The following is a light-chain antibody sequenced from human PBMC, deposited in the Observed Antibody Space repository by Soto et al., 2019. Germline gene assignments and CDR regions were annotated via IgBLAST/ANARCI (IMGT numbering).Light chain of an antibody. J-gene: IGLJ1*01. V-gene: IGLV2-8*01. CDR3: SSYAGSNNLGV. Sequence: QSVLTQPPSASGSPGQSVTISCTGTSSDVGGYKYVSWYQQHPGKAPKLMIFDVNNRPSGVPDRFSGSKSGNTASLTVSGLQADEEADYYCSSYAGSNNLGVFGTGTKVTVL. CDR2: DVN. CDR1: SSDVGGYKY.